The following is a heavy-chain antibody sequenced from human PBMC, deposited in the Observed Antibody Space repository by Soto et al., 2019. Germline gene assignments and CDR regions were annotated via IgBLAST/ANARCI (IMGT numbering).Heavy chain of an antibody. J-gene: IGHJ2*01. V-gene: IGHV4-59*01. CDR3: ARGTPYYDILTGYYKSWYFDL. CDR1: GGSISSYY. CDR2: IYYSGST. D-gene: IGHD3-9*01. Sequence: SETLSLTCTVSGGSISSYYWSWIRQPPGKGLEWIGYIYYSGSTNYNPSLKSRVTISVDTSKNQFSLKLSSVTAADTAVYYCARGTPYYDILTGYYKSWYFDLWGRGTLVTSPQ.